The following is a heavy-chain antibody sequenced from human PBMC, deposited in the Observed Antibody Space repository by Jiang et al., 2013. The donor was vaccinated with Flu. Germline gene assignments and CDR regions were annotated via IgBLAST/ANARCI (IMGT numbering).Heavy chain of an antibody. J-gene: IGHJ5*02. CDR2: IYHSGTT. V-gene: IGHV4-39*01. CDR1: GASINRSPYY. D-gene: IGHD2-2*01. CDR3: ARHPPYTSLDH. Sequence: LLKPSETLSLTCTVSGASINRSPYYWNWVRQSPGKRLEWIGNIYHSGTTQYNPSLSNRVTLSVDPSKNQFSLQLTSVTAADTAIYYCARHPPYTSLDHWGHGILVTV.